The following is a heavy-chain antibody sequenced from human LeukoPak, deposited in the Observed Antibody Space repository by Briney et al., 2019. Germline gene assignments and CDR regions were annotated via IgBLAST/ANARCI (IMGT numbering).Heavy chain of an antibody. D-gene: IGHD5-12*01. Sequence: PSETPSLTCTVSGDSISSSYWSWIRQPPGKGLEWIGYIYYSGSTNYNPSLKSRVTISVDTSKNQFSLKLSSVTAADTAVYYCARVTVATIEDRYYFDYWGQGTLVTVSS. J-gene: IGHJ4*02. CDR1: GDSISSSY. CDR3: ARVTVATIEDRYYFDY. V-gene: IGHV4-59*01. CDR2: IYYSGST.